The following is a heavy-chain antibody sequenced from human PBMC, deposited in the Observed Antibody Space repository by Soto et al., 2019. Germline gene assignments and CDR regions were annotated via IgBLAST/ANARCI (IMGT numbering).Heavy chain of an antibody. D-gene: IGHD3-16*02. CDR3: ARDSYDYIWGSYRTEVFDY. CDR1: GFTFSSYS. V-gene: IGHV3-21*01. Sequence: GGSLRLSCAASGFTFSSYSMNWVRQAPGKGLGWVSSISSSSSYIYYADSVKGRFTISRDNAKNSLYLQMNSLRAEDTAVYYCARDSYDYIWGSYRTEVFDYWGQGTLVTVSS. J-gene: IGHJ4*02. CDR2: ISSSSSYI.